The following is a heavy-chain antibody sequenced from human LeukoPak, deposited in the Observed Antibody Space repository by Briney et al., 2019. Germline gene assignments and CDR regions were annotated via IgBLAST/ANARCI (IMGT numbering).Heavy chain of an antibody. J-gene: IGHJ2*01. D-gene: IGHD2-21*02. CDR1: GFTFSSYG. CDR2: IWYDGSNK. CDR3: AKDGEDSIVVVTARTGWYFDL. V-gene: IGHV3-30*02. Sequence: GGSLRLSCAASGFTFSSYGMHWVRQAPGKGLEWVAVIWYDGSNKYYADSVKGRFTISRDNSKNTLYLQMNSLRAEDTAVYYCAKDGEDSIVVVTARTGWYFDLWGRGTLVTVSS.